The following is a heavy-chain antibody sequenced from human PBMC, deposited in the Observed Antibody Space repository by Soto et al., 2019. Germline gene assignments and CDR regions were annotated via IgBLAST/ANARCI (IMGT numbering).Heavy chain of an antibody. CDR3: ARDSDPLGSTRQSYYCGRDG. CDR2: ISSSGSTI. Sequence: GGSLRRSCAAAGFTFSSYEMNWVRQAPGKGLEWVSYISSSGSTIYYADSVKGRFTISRDNAKHSLYLQMNSLRADDTAVYYCARDSDPLGSTRQSYYCGRDGWGQGTTVTVAS. V-gene: IGHV3-48*03. D-gene: IGHD1-26*01. CDR1: GFTFSSYE. J-gene: IGHJ6*02.